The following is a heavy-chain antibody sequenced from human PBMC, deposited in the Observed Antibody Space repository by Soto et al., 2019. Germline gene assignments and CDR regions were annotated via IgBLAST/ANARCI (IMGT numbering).Heavy chain of an antibody. J-gene: IGHJ5*02. CDR1: GGTFSSYA. D-gene: IGHD2-21*02. Sequence: QVQLVQSGAEVKKPGSSVKVSCKASGGTFSSYAISWVRQAPGQGLEWMGGIIPIFVKANYAHKFQGRVTITADESTSTAYMGLSSLRSEDTAVYYCERDKRSSHCGNSGGGFDPWGQRTLVIVFS. CDR2: IIPIFVKA. V-gene: IGHV1-69*01. CDR3: ERDKRSSHCGNSGGGFDP.